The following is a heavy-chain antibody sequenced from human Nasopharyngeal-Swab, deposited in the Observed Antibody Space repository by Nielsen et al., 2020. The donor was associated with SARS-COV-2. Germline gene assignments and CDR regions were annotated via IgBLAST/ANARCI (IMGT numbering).Heavy chain of an antibody. V-gene: IGHV1-69*13. CDR3: ARGIAAAGTLSGYYYGMDV. J-gene: IGHJ6*02. Sequence: SVKVSCKASGGTFSSYAISWVRQAPGQGLEWMGGIIPIFGTANYAQKFQGRVTITADESTSTAYMELSSLRSEDTAVYYCARGIAAAGTLSGYYYGMDVWGQGATVTVSS. D-gene: IGHD6-13*01. CDR1: GGTFSSYA. CDR2: IIPIFGTA.